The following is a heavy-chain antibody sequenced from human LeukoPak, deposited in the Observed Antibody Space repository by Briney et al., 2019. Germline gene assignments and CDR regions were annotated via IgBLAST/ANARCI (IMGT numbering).Heavy chain of an antibody. CDR2: IIPIFGTA. D-gene: IGHD5-18*01. CDR1: GGTFSTYA. J-gene: IGHJ6*04. V-gene: IGHV1-69*01. Sequence: SVKVSCKASGGTFSTYAISWVRQAPGHGLEWMGGIIPIFGTANYAQKFQGRVTITADESTGTAYMELSSLRSEDTAVYYCASLGYSYGPTLYGMDVWGKGTTVTVSS. CDR3: ASLGYSYGPTLYGMDV.